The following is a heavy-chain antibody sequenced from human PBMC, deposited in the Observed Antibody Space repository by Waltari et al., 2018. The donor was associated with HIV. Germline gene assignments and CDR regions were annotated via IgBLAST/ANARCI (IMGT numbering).Heavy chain of an antibody. V-gene: IGHV3-21*01. Sequence: EVQLVESGGGLVKPGGYLRLSCAASGFTFSSYTMHRGRQAPGKGLEWGSSISSSRTYIDYADSWKGRFTISRDNAKNSLYLQMNSLRAGDTAVYHCARFTIFGVVTLYYFDYWGQGALVTVSS. J-gene: IGHJ4*02. CDR1: GFTFSSYT. CDR3: ARFTIFGVVTLYYFDY. D-gene: IGHD3-3*01. CDR2: ISSSRTYI.